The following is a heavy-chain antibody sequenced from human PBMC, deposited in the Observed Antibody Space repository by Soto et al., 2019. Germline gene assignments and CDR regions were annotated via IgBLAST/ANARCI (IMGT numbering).Heavy chain of an antibody. Sequence: QVHLVESGGGVVQPGRSLRLSCAASGFTFSSYGMHWSRQAPGKGLEWVAVIWYDGSNKYYADYVKGRFIISRDNSKNTMYMQMNSLSAEDTAVFFCARERWYNYYGMDVWGQGTTVTVSS. CDR2: IWYDGSNK. J-gene: IGHJ6*02. D-gene: IGHD6-13*01. CDR3: ARERWYNYYGMDV. V-gene: IGHV3-33*01. CDR1: GFTFSSYG.